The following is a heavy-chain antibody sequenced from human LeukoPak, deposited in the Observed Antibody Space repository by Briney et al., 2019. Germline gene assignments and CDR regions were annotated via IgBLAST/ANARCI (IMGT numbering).Heavy chain of an antibody. CDR2: IIPIFGTA. CDR1: GGTFSSYA. Sequence: GASVKVSCKASGGTFSSYAISWVRQAPGQGLEWMGGIIPIFGTANYAQKFQGRVTITADKSTSTAYMELSSLRSEDTAVYYCARDRVTIFGVADYYYYMDVWGKGTTVTVSS. J-gene: IGHJ6*03. V-gene: IGHV1-69*06. CDR3: ARDRVTIFGVADYYYYMDV. D-gene: IGHD3-3*01.